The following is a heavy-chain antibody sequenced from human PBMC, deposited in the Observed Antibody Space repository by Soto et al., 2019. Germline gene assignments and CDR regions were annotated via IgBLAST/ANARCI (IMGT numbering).Heavy chain of an antibody. V-gene: IGHV3-15*01. Sequence: SXRLSLADSGFTISNAWMSGVLQAPGKGLEWVGRIKSKTDGGTTDYAAPVKVRFTISRDDSKNTLYLQMNSLKTEDTAVYYCTTLTMLRGVIPLPYYFDDWGQGTLVTVSS. CDR1: GFTISNAW. D-gene: IGHD3-10*01. CDR2: IKSKTDGGTT. J-gene: IGHJ4*02. CDR3: TTLTMLRGVIPLPYYFDD.